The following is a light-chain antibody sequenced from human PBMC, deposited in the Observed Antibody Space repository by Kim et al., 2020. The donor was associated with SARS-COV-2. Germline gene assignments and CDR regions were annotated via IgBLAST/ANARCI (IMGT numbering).Light chain of an antibody. V-gene: IGLV2-14*03. Sequence: GQSITISCTGTSSDIGQYNYVSWYQQHPGKVPKLLIYTVSDRPSGVSHRFSGSKSGNTAALTISGLQTEDEAVYYCASYTSSSTWVFAGGTKVTVL. CDR3: ASYTSSSTWV. CDR2: TVS. CDR1: SSDIGQYNY. J-gene: IGLJ3*02.